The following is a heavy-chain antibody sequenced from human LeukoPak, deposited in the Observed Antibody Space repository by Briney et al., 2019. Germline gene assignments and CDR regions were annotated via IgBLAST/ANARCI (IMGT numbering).Heavy chain of an antibody. Sequence: GGSLRLSCAASGFTFSSYAMSWVRQAPGKGLEWVSAISGSGGSTYYADSVKGRFTTSRDNSKNTLYLQMNSLRAEDTAVYYCAKVPYDYVWGSYRSLLFDPWGRGTLVTVSS. V-gene: IGHV3-23*01. J-gene: IGHJ2*01. D-gene: IGHD3-16*02. CDR3: AKVPYDYVWGSYRSLLFDP. CDR1: GFTFSSYA. CDR2: ISGSGGST.